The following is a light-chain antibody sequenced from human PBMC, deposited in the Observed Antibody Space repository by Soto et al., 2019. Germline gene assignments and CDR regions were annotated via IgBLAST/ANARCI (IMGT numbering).Light chain of an antibody. CDR3: QQNYSPPPIT. V-gene: IGKV1-39*01. Sequence: DIQMTQSPSSLSASVGDRFTITCRSSQNVAHFLKWYQQKTGKAPKLLIYATSSLHSWVPSRFSGSGFGTDFTLTISSLQTEDFATYYCQQNYSPPPITFGQGTRLEIK. CDR1: QNVAHF. J-gene: IGKJ5*01. CDR2: ATS.